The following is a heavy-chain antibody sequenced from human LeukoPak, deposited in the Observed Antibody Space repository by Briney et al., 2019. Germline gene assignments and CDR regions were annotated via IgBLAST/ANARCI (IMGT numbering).Heavy chain of an antibody. Sequence: GGSLRLSCAASGFTFSSYSMTWVRQAPGKGLEWVSSISSSSSYIYYADSVKGRFTISRDNAKNSLYLQMNSLRAEDTAVYYCARSLAHYDSSGYDWGAFDIWGQGTMVTVSS. D-gene: IGHD3-22*01. J-gene: IGHJ3*02. CDR3: ARSLAHYDSSGYDWGAFDI. CDR1: GFTFSSYS. V-gene: IGHV3-21*01. CDR2: ISSSSSYI.